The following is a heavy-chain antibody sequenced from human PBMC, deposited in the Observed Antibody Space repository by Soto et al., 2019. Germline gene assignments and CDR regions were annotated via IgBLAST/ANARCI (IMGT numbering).Heavy chain of an antibody. CDR2: FYDSGST. D-gene: IGHD6-13*01. CDR1: GGSVSSGSFY. J-gene: IGHJ4*02. CDR3: ARVRGTAGKRYFDY. V-gene: IGHV4-61*01. Sequence: KPSETLSLTCTVSGGSVSSGSFYWSWIRRPPGKGLEWIGYFYDSGSTNYNPSLRSRVTMSVDTSKNQFSLKLDSVTPADTAVYYCARVRGTAGKRYFDYWGPGTLVTVSS.